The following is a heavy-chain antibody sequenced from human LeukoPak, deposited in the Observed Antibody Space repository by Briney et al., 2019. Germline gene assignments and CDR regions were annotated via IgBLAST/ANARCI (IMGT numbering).Heavy chain of an antibody. J-gene: IGHJ6*02. CDR2: ISDSGNTI. Sequence: GGSLRLSCAASGFTFSSYEMNWVRQAPGKGLEWVSYISDSGNTIYYADSVKGRFTISRDNTKNSLNLQMNSLRAEDTADYYCARDPGYYGSDPLDVWGQGTTVTVSS. D-gene: IGHD3-10*01. CDR1: GFTFSSYE. CDR3: ARDPGYYGSDPLDV. V-gene: IGHV3-48*03.